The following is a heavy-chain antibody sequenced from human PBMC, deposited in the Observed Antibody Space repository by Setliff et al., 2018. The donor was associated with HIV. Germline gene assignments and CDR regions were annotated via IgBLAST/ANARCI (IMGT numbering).Heavy chain of an antibody. CDR2: INPSGGST. V-gene: IGHV1-46*01. J-gene: IGHJ1*01. D-gene: IGHD3-22*01. CDR3: ARERLGRSGFEYLQH. CDR1: GDIFTSYY. Sequence: GASVKVSCKASGDIFTSYYMHWVRQAPGRGPEWMGVINPSGGSTIYAQKFQGRVTMTRDTSTSTVYMQLSTLRSEDTAVYYCARERLGRSGFEYLQHWGQGTLVTVSS.